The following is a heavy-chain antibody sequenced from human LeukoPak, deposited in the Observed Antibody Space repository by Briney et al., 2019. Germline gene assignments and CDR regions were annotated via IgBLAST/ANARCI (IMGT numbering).Heavy chain of an antibody. J-gene: IGHJ4*02. CDR2: ISSSTTNM. CDR3: AREYSSSSGRSFDY. CDR1: GFTFSTYS. V-gene: IGHV3-48*01. Sequence: GGSLRLSCAASGFTFSTYSMNWVRQAPGKGLEWVSYISSSTTNMYYADSVKGRFTISRDNAKNSLYLQMNSLRAEDTAVYYCAREYSSSSGRSFDYWGQGTPVTVSS. D-gene: IGHD6-6*01.